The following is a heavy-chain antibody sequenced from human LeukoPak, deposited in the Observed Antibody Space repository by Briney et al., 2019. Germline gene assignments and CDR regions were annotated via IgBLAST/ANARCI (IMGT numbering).Heavy chain of an antibody. CDR3: VREGMGSGSYYADY. D-gene: IGHD1-26*01. V-gene: IGHV1-2*02. CDR1: GYTFSGYY. Sequence: ASVKVSFKASGYTFSGYYMHWVRQAPGQGLQWMGWINPNNGGTYYAQKFQGRVIMTRDTSISTVYMELSRLRSDDTAVYYCVREGMGSGSYYADYWGQGTLVTVSS. J-gene: IGHJ4*02. CDR2: INPNNGGT.